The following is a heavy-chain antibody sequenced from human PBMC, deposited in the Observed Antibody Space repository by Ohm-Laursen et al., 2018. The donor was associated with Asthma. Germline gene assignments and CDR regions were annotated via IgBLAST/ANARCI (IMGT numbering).Heavy chain of an antibody. CDR2: IYHSGST. V-gene: IGHV4-30-2*01. Sequence: SQTLSLTCAVSGGSISSGGYSWSWIRQPPGKGLEWIGYIYHSGSTYYNPSLKSRVTISVDRSKNQFSLKLSSVTAADTAVYYCARYEVVAADFDYWGQGTLVTVPS. CDR1: GGSISSGGYS. CDR3: ARYEVVAADFDY. J-gene: IGHJ4*02. D-gene: IGHD2-15*01.